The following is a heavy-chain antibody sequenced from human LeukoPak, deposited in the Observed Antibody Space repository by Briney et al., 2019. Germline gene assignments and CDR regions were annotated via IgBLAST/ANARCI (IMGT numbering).Heavy chain of an antibody. CDR1: GGSISSYY. D-gene: IGHD2-2*02. CDR2: INHSGST. CDR3: ARGPYCSSTSCYTGWFDP. V-gene: IGHV4-34*01. Sequence: SETLSLTCTVSGGSISSYYWSWIRQPPGKGLEWIGEINHSGSTNYNPSLKSRVTISVDTSKNQFSLKLSSVTAADTAVYYCARGPYCSSTSCYTGWFDPWGQGTLVTVSS. J-gene: IGHJ5*02.